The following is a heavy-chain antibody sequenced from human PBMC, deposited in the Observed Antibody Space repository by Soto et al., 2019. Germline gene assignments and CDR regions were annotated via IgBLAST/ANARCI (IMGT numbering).Heavy chain of an antibody. CDR1: GFTFSIYS. CDR2: IPQDGVDG. V-gene: IGHV3-7*03. CDR3: ARDHLILPAHDFFYGSDV. J-gene: IGHJ6*02. D-gene: IGHD2-21*02. Sequence: PVGSLRLSCEVSGFTFSIYSMSWVRQSPGKGLEWVAKIPQDGVDGHYADSVKGRFTISRDNGKNSLYLQLNNLRAKDTAVYYCARDHLILPAHDFFYGSDVWGRGATVTVSS.